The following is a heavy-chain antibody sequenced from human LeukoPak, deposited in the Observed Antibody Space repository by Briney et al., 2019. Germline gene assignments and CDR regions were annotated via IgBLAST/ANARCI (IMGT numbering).Heavy chain of an antibody. CDR1: GFTFRNYG. Sequence: GRSLRLSCAASGFTFRNYGMHWVRQAPGKGLEWVALIWYDGSNKNYADSVKGRFTISRDSSKDTLYLQMNSLRAEDTAVYYCARDLSFGSLDDWGQGTLVSVSS. CDR3: ARDLSFGSLDD. CDR2: IWYDGSNK. J-gene: IGHJ4*02. V-gene: IGHV3-33*08. D-gene: IGHD1-26*01.